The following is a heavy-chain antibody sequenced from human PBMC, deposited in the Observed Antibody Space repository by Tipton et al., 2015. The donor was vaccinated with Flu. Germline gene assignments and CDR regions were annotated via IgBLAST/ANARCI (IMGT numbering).Heavy chain of an antibody. J-gene: IGHJ4*02. CDR3: ARANIYGTYFFDY. CDR1: GGSISSSSYY. Sequence: TLSLTCTVSGGSISSSSYYWGWIRQPPGTGLEWIGNIYYSGNTYYHPSLKSRVTLSVDRSKNQFSLKLSSVTAADTAIYYCARANIYGTYFFDYWGQGTLVTVSS. V-gene: IGHV4-39*01. D-gene: IGHD5-18*01. CDR2: IYYSGNT.